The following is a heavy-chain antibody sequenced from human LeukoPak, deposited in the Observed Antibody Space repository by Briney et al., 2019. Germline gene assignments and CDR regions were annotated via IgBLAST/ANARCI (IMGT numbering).Heavy chain of an antibody. V-gene: IGHV1-2*06. Sequence: ASVKVSCKTSGFSFNGYYLQWVRQAPGQGLEWMGRINPDSGGTNYAQKFQGRVTMTRDTSINTAYLDLKSLRSDDTAVYYCARGGRGDAYSDYWGQGTLVIVSS. CDR2: INPDSGGT. CDR3: ARGGRGDAYSDY. D-gene: IGHD5-24*01. J-gene: IGHJ4*02. CDR1: GFSFNGYY.